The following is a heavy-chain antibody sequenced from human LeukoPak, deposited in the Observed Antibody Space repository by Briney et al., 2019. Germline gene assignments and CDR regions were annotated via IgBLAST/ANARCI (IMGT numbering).Heavy chain of an antibody. CDR2: ISSSGSDT. CDR3: ATANSGPDI. J-gene: IGHJ3*02. V-gene: IGHV3-48*03. CDR1: GFTFSRYE. D-gene: IGHD1-1*01. Sequence: GGSLRLSCAGSGFTFSRYEMNWVRQAPGKGLEWVSYISSSGSDTHYADSVKGRFTISRDNAKNTLYLRMNSLRAEDTAVYYCATANSGPDIWGQGTTVTVSS.